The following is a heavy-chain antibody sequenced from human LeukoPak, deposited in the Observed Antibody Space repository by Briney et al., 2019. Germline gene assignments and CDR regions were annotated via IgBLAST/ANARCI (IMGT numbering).Heavy chain of an antibody. Sequence: GGSLRLSCAASGFTVSSNYMSWVRQAPGKGLEWVSVIDSVDGAYYADSVKGRFIISRDNSKNTLYLQMNSLRAEDTAVYYCARDPGASVFDYWGQGTLVTVSS. CDR2: IDSVDGA. CDR3: ARDPGASVFDY. J-gene: IGHJ4*02. CDR1: GFTVSSNY. D-gene: IGHD3-10*01. V-gene: IGHV3-53*01.